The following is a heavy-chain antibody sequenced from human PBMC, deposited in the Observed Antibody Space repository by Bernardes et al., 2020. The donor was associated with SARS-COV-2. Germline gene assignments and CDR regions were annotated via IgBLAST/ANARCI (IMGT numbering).Heavy chain of an antibody. CDR2: ITVTAYST. CDR3: AKDGCSTSSCYTNY. D-gene: IGHD2-2*02. CDR1: VFTFSGYA. V-gene: IGHV3-23*01. Sequence: GGSLRLSCAASVFTFSGYAITWVRQAPGKGLEWVSTITVTAYSTYYADSVKGRFTISRDNSKNTLSLLMKSLRADDTAVYYCAKDGCSTSSCYTNYWGQGTLVTVSS. J-gene: IGHJ4*02.